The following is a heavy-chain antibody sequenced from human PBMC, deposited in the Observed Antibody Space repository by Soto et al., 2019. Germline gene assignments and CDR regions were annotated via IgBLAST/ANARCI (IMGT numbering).Heavy chain of an antibody. Sequence: SETLSLTCSVSGGSVRTGSYHWSWIRQPPGKGLEWIGFIPNNGSPDYNPSLKSRVVVSIDRSKNQFSLKVNSVTAADTAVYFCARIGWGGDSWGQGTLVTVSS. CDR3: ARIGWGGDS. D-gene: IGHD7-27*01. J-gene: IGHJ4*02. CDR1: GGSVRTGSYH. CDR2: IPNNGSP. V-gene: IGHV4-61*01.